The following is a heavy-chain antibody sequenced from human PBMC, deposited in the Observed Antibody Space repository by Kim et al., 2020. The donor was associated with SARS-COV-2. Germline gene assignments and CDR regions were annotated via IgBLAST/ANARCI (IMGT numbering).Heavy chain of an antibody. CDR1: GFTFSSYS. D-gene: IGHD3-3*01. Sequence: GGSLRLSCAASGFTFSSYSMNWVRQAPGKGLEWVSSISSSSSYIYYAGSVKGRFTISRDNAKNSLYLQMNSLRAEDTAVYYCARCTTPYDFWSGYYLGGDYYYGMDVWGQGTTVTVSS. CDR2: ISSSSSYI. CDR3: ARCTTPYDFWSGYYLGGDYYYGMDV. J-gene: IGHJ6*02. V-gene: IGHV3-21*01.